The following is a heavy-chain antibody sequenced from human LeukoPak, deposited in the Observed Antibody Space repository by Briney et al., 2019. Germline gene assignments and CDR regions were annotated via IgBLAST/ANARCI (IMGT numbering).Heavy chain of an antibody. J-gene: IGHJ3*02. D-gene: IGHD2-21*02. V-gene: IGHV1-69*05. CDR3: ARDFNSVVVTPGEGYAFDI. Sequence: ASVKVPCKASGGTFSSYAISWVRQAPGQGLEWMGGIIPIFGTANYAQKFQGRVTMTRDTSTSTVYMELSSLRSEDTAVYYCARDFNSVVVTPGEGYAFDIWGQGTMVTVSS. CDR1: GGTFSSYA. CDR2: IIPIFGTA.